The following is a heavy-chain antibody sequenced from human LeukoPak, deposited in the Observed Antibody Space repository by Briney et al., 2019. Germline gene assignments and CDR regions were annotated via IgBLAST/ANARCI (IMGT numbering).Heavy chain of an antibody. CDR2: IYHSGST. D-gene: IGHD1-14*01. J-gene: IGHJ4*02. V-gene: IGHV4-38-2*02. CDR1: GYSISSGYY. Sequence: SETLSLTCTVSGYSISSGYYWGWIRQPPGKGLEWIGSIYHSGSTYYNPSLKSRVTISVETSKNQFSLKLSSVTAADTAVYYCARSGGVTGTTSPFDYWGQGTLVTVSS. CDR3: ARSGGVTGTTSPFDY.